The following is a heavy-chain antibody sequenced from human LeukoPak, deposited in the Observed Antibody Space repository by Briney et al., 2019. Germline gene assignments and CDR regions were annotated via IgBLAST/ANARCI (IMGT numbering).Heavy chain of an antibody. D-gene: IGHD3-10*01. V-gene: IGHV4-59*01. J-gene: IGHJ4*02. CDR2: ISYSGST. CDR1: GGSISNYY. CDR3: ARGQYFFDY. Sequence: SETLSLTCTVSGGSISNYYWSWMRRPPGRGLEWIGYISYSGSTNYNPSLKSRVTISVDTSKNQFSLRLSFATAADTAVYYCARGQYFFDYWGQGTLVTVSS.